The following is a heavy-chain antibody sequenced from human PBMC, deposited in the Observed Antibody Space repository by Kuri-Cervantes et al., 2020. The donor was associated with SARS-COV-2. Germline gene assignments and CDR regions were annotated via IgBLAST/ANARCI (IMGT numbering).Heavy chain of an antibody. CDR1: GFTFSSYA. CDR3: AKDQHGIVVVVAAIDY. Sequence: GESLKISFAASGFTFSSYAMHWVRQAPGKGLEWVAVISYDGSNKYYADSVKGRFTISRDNSKNTLYLQMNSLRAEDTAVYYCAKDQHGIVVVVAAIDYWGQGTLVTVSS. D-gene: IGHD2-15*01. V-gene: IGHV3-30-3*01. J-gene: IGHJ4*02. CDR2: ISYDGSNK.